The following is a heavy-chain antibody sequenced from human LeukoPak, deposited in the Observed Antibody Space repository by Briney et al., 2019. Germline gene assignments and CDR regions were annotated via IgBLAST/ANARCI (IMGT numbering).Heavy chain of an antibody. CDR3: ARVRRYCSGGSCYDFDY. Sequence: SQTLSLTCTVSGRSISSGDYYWSWIRQPPGKGLERIGYIYYSGSTYYNPSLKSRVTISVDTSKNQFSLKLSSVTAADTAVYYCARVRRYCSGGSCYDFDYWGQGTLVTVSS. CDR1: GRSISSGDYY. J-gene: IGHJ4*02. D-gene: IGHD2-15*01. V-gene: IGHV4-30-4*01. CDR2: IYYSGST.